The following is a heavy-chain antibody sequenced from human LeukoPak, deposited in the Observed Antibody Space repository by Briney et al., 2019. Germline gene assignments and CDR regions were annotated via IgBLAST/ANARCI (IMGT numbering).Heavy chain of an antibody. CDR3: ASWPFGGDEWFDP. CDR2: ITPIFGTA. V-gene: IGHV1-69*13. Sequence: SVKVSCKASGGTFSRFTISWVRQAPGQGFEWMGGITPIFGTANYAQKFQGRVTITADESTSTAYMELSSLRSEDTAVYYCASWPFGGDEWFDPWGQGTLVTVSS. D-gene: IGHD2-21*02. CDR1: GGTFSRFT. J-gene: IGHJ5*02.